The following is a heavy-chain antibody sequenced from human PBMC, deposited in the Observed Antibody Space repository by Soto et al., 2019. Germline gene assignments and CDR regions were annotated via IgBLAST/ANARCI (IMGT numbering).Heavy chain of an antibody. D-gene: IGHD2-21*02. V-gene: IGHV4-59*01. Sequence: VTLSLTCTVSGGSISGYYWSWIRQPPGKGLEWIGNVYYSGGAKYNPSVKRRVSISVDTSKNQFSLNLSSVTAADTAVYYCTRDGDGRMTTNPYYYYGMDVWGPGITVTVSS. J-gene: IGHJ6*02. CDR3: TRDGDGRMTTNPYYYYGMDV. CDR2: VYYSGGA. CDR1: GGSISGYY.